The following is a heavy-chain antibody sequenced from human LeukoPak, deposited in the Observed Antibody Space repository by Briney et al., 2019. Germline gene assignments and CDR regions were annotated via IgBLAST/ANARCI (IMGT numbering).Heavy chain of an antibody. J-gene: IGHJ4*02. D-gene: IGHD6-13*01. CDR2: ISGSGGST. CDR3: AKDQRYSSSWYNDY. CDR1: GFTFSSYA. V-gene: IGHV3-23*01. Sequence: GGSLRLSCAASGFTFSSYAMSWVRQASGKGLEWVSAISGSGGSTYYADSVKGRFTISRDNSKNTLYLQMNSLRAEDTAVYYCAKDQRYSSSWYNDYWGQGTLVTISS.